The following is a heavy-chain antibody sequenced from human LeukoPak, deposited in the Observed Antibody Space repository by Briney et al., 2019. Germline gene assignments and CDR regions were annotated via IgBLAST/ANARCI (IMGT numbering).Heavy chain of an antibody. Sequence: GGSLRLSCAASGFTFSNAWMSWVRQGPGKGLEWVGRIKSKTDGGTTDYAAPVKGRFTISRDDSKSTLYLQMNSLKTEDTAVCYCTTQRSRITMVRGVIRSDHWGQGTLVTVSS. CDR2: IKSKTDGGTT. D-gene: IGHD3-10*01. V-gene: IGHV3-15*01. CDR3: TTQRSRITMVRGVIRSDH. CDR1: GFTFSNAW. J-gene: IGHJ4*02.